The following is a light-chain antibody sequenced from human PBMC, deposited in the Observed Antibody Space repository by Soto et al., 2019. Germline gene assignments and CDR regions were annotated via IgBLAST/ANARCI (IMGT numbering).Light chain of an antibody. Sequence: DIQMTQSPSSLSASLGDRVTITCRASQGIANYLAWYQHKPGKVPNLLIYGAVTLQSGVPSRSSGSGSGTDFSLTISSLQAEDVATYYCQNYHSAPFTFGPGTKVHIK. V-gene: IGKV1-27*01. J-gene: IGKJ3*01. CDR3: QNYHSAPFT. CDR2: GAV. CDR1: QGIANY.